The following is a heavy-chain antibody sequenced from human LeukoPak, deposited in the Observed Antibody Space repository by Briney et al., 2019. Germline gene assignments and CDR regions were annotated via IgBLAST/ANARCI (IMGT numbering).Heavy chain of an antibody. D-gene: IGHD1-7*01. CDR3: ARGGWGTAIDY. Sequence: GGSLRLSCAASGFSFTTYWMHWVRQAPGKGLVWVSYISGDGSSTTYADSVKGRFTISRDNAKNTLDLQMNSLRAEDTAVYYCARGGWGTAIDYWAQGTLVTVSS. CDR2: ISGDGSST. CDR1: GFSFTTYW. V-gene: IGHV3-74*01. J-gene: IGHJ4*02.